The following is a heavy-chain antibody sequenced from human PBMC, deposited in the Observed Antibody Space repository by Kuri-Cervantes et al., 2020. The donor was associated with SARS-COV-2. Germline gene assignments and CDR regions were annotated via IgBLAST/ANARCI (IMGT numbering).Heavy chain of an antibody. CDR2: INAGNGNT. Sequence: ASVKVSCKASGYTFTSYAMHWVRQAPGQRLEWMGWINAGNGNTKYSQKFQGRVTITRDTSASTACMELSSLRSEDTAVYYCARMRIYDFWSNPIDYWGQGTLVTVSS. CDR1: GYTFTSYA. CDR3: ARMRIYDFWSNPIDY. J-gene: IGHJ4*02. D-gene: IGHD3-3*01. V-gene: IGHV1-3*01.